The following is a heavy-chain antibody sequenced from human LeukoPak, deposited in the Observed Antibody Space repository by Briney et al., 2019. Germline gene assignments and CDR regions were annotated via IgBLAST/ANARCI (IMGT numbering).Heavy chain of an antibody. CDR1: GGTFSSYA. J-gene: IGHJ6*03. Sequence: ASVKVSCKASGGTFSSYAISWVRQAPGQGLEWMGRIIPIFGTANYAQKFQGRVTITTDESTSTAYMDMSSLRSEDTAVYYCASVTVTTWAPDGHMDVWGKGTTVTVSS. D-gene: IGHD4-11*01. CDR3: ASVTVTTWAPDGHMDV. V-gene: IGHV1-69*05. CDR2: IIPIFGTA.